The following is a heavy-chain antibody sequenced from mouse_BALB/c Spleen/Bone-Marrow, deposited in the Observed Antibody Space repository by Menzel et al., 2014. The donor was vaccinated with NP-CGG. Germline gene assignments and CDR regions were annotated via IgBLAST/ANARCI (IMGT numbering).Heavy chain of an antibody. CDR1: GFAFTSYN. V-gene: IGHV1S135*01. Sequence: EVQLQQSGPELVKPGASVKVSCKASGFAFTSYNMYWVKQSHGKSLEWIGYIDPYNGGTSYNQKFKGKATLTVDKSSSTAYMHLDSLTAKVSAGYYSAIWILGAMEYWCQCASVTVSS. CDR2: IDPYNGGT. CDR3: AIWILGAMEY. D-gene: IGHD1-1*02. J-gene: IGHJ4*01.